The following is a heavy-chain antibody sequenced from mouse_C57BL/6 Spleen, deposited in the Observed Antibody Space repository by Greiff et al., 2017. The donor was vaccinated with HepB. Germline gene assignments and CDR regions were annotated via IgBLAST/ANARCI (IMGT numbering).Heavy chain of an antibody. CDR2: ISDGGSYT. Sequence: EVQLVESGGGLVKPGGSLKLSCAASGFTFSSYAMSWVRQTPEKRLEWVATISDGGSYTYYPDNVKGRFTISRDNAKNNLYLQMSHLKSEDTAMYYCAREWLLSYYAMDYWGQGTSVTVSS. CDR1: GFTFSSYA. D-gene: IGHD2-3*01. V-gene: IGHV5-4*01. CDR3: AREWLLSYYAMDY. J-gene: IGHJ4*01.